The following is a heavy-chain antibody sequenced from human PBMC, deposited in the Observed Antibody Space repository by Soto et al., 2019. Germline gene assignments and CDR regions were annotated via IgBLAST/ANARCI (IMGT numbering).Heavy chain of an antibody. CDR3: AINEGRDVSTFDY. J-gene: IGHJ4*02. D-gene: IGHD3-10*02. V-gene: IGHV1-69*01. CDR1: GGIFTRYD. CDR2: IIPIFGTA. Sequence: QVQLVQSGAEVKTPGSSVKVSCKASGGIFTRYDIRWVRQAPGQGLEWMGAIIPIFGTANYAQKFQGRVTITADATTSTAYMELSSLRSADTAMYYCAINEGRDVSTFDYWGQGTLVTVSS.